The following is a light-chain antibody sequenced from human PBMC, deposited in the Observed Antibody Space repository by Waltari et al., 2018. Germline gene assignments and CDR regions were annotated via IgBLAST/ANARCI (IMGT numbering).Light chain of an antibody. Sequence: EIVLTQSPGTLSLSPGEGATLSCRASQSISSYLAWYQQKPGQAPRLLMYSASRRATGIPDRFSGSGSGTDFSLTISRLEPEDSAVYYRQHYVRLPATFGQGTKVEVK. CDR1: QSISSY. J-gene: IGKJ1*01. CDR3: QHYVRLPAT. CDR2: SAS. V-gene: IGKV3-20*01.